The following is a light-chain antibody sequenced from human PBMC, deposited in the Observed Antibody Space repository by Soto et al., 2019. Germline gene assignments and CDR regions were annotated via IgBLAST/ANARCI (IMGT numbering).Light chain of an antibody. Sequence: EIVLTQSPGTLSLSPGERATLSCRASQSVSSSFLAWYQQKVGQAPRLLIYGASSRATGVPDRFSGSGSGTDFTLTISRLEPEDFAVYYCQQYTAWPLTFGQGTKVDIK. V-gene: IGKV3-20*01. CDR1: QSVSSSF. CDR3: QQYTAWPLT. J-gene: IGKJ1*01. CDR2: GAS.